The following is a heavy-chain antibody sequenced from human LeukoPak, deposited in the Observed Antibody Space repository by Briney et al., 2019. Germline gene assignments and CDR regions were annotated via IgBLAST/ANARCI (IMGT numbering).Heavy chain of an antibody. CDR3: ARVGQGEWFFDL. D-gene: IGHD1-26*01. V-gene: IGHV3-21*01. CDR2: ISSSSYI. Sequence: PGGSLRLSCAASGFTFSSYSMNWVRQAPGKGLEWVSSISSSSYIYYADSVKGRFTISRDNAKNSLYLQMNSLGAEDTAVYYCARVGQGEWFFDLWGRGTLVTVSS. J-gene: IGHJ2*01. CDR1: GFTFSSYS.